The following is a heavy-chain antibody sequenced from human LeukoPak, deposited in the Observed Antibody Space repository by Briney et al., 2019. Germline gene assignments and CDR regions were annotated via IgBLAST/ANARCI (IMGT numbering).Heavy chain of an antibody. CDR3: ARWAALGTHDAFDI. V-gene: IGHV3-7*01. D-gene: IGHD3-3*02. CDR1: GFTFSSYW. CDR2: IKQDGSEK. J-gene: IGHJ3*02. Sequence: GGSLRLSCAASGFTFSSYWMSWVRQAPGKGLEWVANIKQDGSEKYYVDSVKGRFTISRDNAKNSLYLQMNSLRAEDTAVYYCARWAALGTHDAFDIWGQGTMVTVSS.